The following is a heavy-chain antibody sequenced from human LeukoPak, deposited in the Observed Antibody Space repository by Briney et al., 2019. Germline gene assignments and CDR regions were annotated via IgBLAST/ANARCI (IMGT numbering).Heavy chain of an antibody. Sequence: PGGSLRLSCAASGFTFSNYWMSWVRQAPGKGLVWVANIKEDGSEKYYVDSVKGRFTISRDNARNSLYLQMNSLRAEDTAVYYCASGRQLGYWGQGTLVTVSS. J-gene: IGHJ4*02. D-gene: IGHD6-13*01. CDR1: GFTFSNYW. V-gene: IGHV3-7*01. CDR2: IKEDGSEK. CDR3: ASGRQLGY.